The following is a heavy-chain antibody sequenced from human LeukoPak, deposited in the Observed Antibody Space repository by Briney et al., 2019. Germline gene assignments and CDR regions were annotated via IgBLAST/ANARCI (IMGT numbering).Heavy chain of an antibody. CDR3: VKDVDCWSSGSYLGYFDY. CDR1: GFTVSTNY. Sequence: GGSLRLSCAASGFTVSTNYVNWVRQAPGKGLEWVSVIYSSGSTYYADSVKGRFTISRDNSRNTLYLEMSSLRTEDTAVYYCVKDVDCWSSGSYLGYFDYWGQGILVTVSS. J-gene: IGHJ4*02. V-gene: IGHV3-66*03. D-gene: IGHD3-10*01. CDR2: IYSSGST.